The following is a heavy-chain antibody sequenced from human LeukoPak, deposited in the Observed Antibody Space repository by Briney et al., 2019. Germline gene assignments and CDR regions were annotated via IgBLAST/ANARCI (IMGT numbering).Heavy chain of an antibody. D-gene: IGHD6-19*01. J-gene: IGHJ4*02. CDR3: AVNGFSSGWYEPYYFDN. CDR1: GFTFSSYA. Sequence: PGGSLRLSCAASGFTFSSYAMNWVRQAPRKGLEWVSYISSTRTTYYSECVKGRFTISRDNNKNKLYLQMNSLRAEDTAVYYCAVNGFSSGWYEPYYFDNWGQGTLVTVSS. V-gene: IGHV3-48*01. CDR2: ISSTRTT.